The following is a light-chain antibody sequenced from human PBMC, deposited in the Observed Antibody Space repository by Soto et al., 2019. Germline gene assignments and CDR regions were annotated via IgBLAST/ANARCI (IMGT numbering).Light chain of an antibody. CDR3: QQYDGWPRT. CDR2: GAS. CDR1: QSVSSK. Sequence: EIVMTQSPATLSVSPGGRATLSCRASQSVSSKLAWYQQKHGQXPRXXIYGASTRATGIPARFSGSGSGTELTLTISSLQSEDGEVYHGQQYDGWPRTFGQGTKVDIK. J-gene: IGKJ1*01. V-gene: IGKV3-15*01.